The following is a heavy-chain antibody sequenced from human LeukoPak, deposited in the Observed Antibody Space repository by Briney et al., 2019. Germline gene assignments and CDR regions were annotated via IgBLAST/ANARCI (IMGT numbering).Heavy chain of an antibody. V-gene: IGHV4-34*01. J-gene: IGHJ1*01. CDR3: ARGMGAWYAEYFQH. Sequence: SETLSLTCAVSGGSFSGSYWSWIRQPPGKGLEWIGEINHSGSTNYNPSLKSRVTISVDTSENQFSLKLSSVTAADTAVYYCARGMGAWYAEYFQHWGQGTLVTVSS. D-gene: IGHD6-19*01. CDR2: INHSGST. CDR1: GGSFSGSY.